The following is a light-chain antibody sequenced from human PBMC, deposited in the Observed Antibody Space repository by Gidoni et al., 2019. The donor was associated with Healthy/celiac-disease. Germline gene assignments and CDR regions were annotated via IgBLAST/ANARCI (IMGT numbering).Light chain of an antibody. CDR3: QQRSNWPPWT. Sequence: EILFTQSPATLSFSAGERATLPCRASQSLSSYLTWYQQKPGQAPRLLIYDASNRATGIPARFSGSGSGTDFTLTISSLEPEDFAVYYCQQRSNWPPWTFGQGTKVEIK. CDR1: QSLSSY. J-gene: IGKJ1*01. CDR2: DAS. V-gene: IGKV3-11*01.